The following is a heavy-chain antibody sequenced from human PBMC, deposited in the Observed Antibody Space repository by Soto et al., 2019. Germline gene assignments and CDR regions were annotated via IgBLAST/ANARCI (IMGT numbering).Heavy chain of an antibody. J-gene: IGHJ5*02. Sequence: PSQTLSLTCATSGDSVSSNSAAWNWIRQSPSRGLEWLGRTYYRSKWYNDYAVSVKSRITINPDTSKNQFSLQLNSVTPEDTAVYYCARGPSIAVAGTRNWFDPWGQGTLVTVSS. CDR3: ARGPSIAVAGTRNWFDP. D-gene: IGHD6-19*01. V-gene: IGHV6-1*01. CDR1: GDSVSSNSAA. CDR2: TYYRSKWYN.